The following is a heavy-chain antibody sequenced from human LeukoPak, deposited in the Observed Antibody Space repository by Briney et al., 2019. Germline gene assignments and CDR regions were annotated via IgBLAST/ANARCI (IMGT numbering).Heavy chain of an antibody. J-gene: IGHJ4*02. CDR3: ARDRRGYSYGYDY. D-gene: IGHD5-18*01. V-gene: IGHV4-59*01. CDR1: GGSISSYY. Sequence: PSETLSLTCTVSGGSISSYYWSWIRQPPGKGLEWIGYIYYSGSTNYNPSLKSRVTISVDTSKNQFSLKLSSVTAADTVVYYCARDRRGYSYGYDYWGQGTLVTVSS. CDR2: IYYSGST.